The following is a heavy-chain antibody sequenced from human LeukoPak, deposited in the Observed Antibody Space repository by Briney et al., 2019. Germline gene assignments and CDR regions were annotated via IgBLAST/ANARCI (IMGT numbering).Heavy chain of an antibody. CDR1: GASFSNDY. Sequence: SETLSLTCTVSGASFSNDYWSWVRQPPGKGLEWIGYIYHNGRTNYNPSLKSRITMSIDTSQNQFSLKLSSVTAADTAVYYCARASEGIGYFDTWGRGSLVTVSS. CDR2: IYHNGRT. V-gene: IGHV4-59*01. J-gene: IGHJ4*02. CDR3: ARASEGIGYFDT. D-gene: IGHD3-16*01.